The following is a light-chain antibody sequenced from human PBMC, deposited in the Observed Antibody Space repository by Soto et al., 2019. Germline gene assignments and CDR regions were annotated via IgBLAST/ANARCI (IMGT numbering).Light chain of an antibody. J-gene: IGLJ3*02. CDR2: EVS. V-gene: IGLV2-8*01. CDR3: SSYAGCYHWV. Sequence: QSALTQPPSASGSPGQSVTISCTGTSSDVGGYKYVSWYQQHPGKAPKLLIYEVSKRPSGVPDRFSGSKSGNTASLTVSGLQAADEADYYCSSYAGCYHWVFGGGTKVTVL. CDR1: SSDVGGYKY.